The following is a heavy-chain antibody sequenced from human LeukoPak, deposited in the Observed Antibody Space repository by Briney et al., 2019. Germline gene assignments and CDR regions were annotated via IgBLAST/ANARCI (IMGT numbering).Heavy chain of an antibody. V-gene: IGHV3-53*01. CDR3: ARGYSYGYYY. Sequence: PGGSLRLSXAASGFTVSSNYMSWVRQAPGKGLEWVSVIYSGGSTYYADSVKGRFTISRDNSKNTLCLQMNSLRAEDTAVYYCARGYSYGYYYWGQGTLVTVST. D-gene: IGHD5-18*01. CDR1: GFTVSSNY. J-gene: IGHJ4*02. CDR2: IYSGGST.